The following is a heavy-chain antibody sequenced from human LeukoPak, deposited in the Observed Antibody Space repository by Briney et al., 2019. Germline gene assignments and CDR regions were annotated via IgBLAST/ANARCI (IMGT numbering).Heavy chain of an antibody. V-gene: IGHV3-48*01. CDR2: ISSSSTTI. CDR3: ARPNRGYSYAHFDY. Sequence: PGGSLRLSFAASGFTFSGYSMDWVRQAPGKGLECVSYISSSSTTIYYADSVKGRFTISRDNAKNSLYLQMNSLRADDTAVYYCARPNRGYSYAHFDYWGQGTLVTVSS. CDR1: GFTFSGYS. D-gene: IGHD5-18*01. J-gene: IGHJ4*02.